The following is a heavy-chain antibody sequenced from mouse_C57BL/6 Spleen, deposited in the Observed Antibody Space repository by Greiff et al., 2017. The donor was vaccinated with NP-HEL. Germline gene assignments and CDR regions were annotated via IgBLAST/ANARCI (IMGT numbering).Heavy chain of an antibody. D-gene: IGHD1-1*01. J-gene: IGHJ2*01. CDR2: ISSGSSTI. V-gene: IGHV5-17*01. CDR3: ARRAVVATEGPLDY. Sequence: EVQVVESGGGLVKPGGSLKLSCAASGFTFSDYGMHWVRQAPEKGLEWVAYISSGSSTIYYADTVKGRFTISRDNAKNTMFLQMTSLRSEDTAMYCCARRAVVATEGPLDYWGQGTTLTVSS. CDR1: GFTFSDYG.